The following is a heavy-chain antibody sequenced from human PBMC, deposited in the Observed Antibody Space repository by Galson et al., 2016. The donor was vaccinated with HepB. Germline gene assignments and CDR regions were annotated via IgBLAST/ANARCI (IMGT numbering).Heavy chain of an antibody. Sequence: SVKVSCKASGYTFTTYHMHWVRQAPGQGLEWMGIINPNGGSASYSPKFQGRVTLTRDTSTSTVYMELSSLKSDDTALYYCSTGGGYNWFDPWGQGTPVTVSS. CDR1: GYTFTTYH. D-gene: IGHD6-25*01. J-gene: IGHJ5*02. CDR3: STGGGYNWFDP. CDR2: INPNGGSA. V-gene: IGHV1-46*01.